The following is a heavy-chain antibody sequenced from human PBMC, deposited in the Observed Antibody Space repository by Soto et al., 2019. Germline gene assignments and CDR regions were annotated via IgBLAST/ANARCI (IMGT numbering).Heavy chain of an antibody. CDR1: GFTFSSYA. CDR2: ISSSGVST. J-gene: IGHJ4*02. CDR3: AKYQPMTQPRPYFDY. V-gene: IGHV3-23*01. Sequence: EVQLLESGGDLIQPGGSLRLSCAASGFTFSSYAMSWVRQAPGKGLGWVSAISSSGVSTFYADSVKGRFTISRDNSRNTLYLQMNSLRAEDTALYYCAKYQPMTQPRPYFDYWGQGTLVTVSS. D-gene: IGHD3-22*01.